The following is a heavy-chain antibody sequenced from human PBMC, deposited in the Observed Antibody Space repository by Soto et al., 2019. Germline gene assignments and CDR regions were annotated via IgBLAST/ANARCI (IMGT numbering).Heavy chain of an antibody. CDR3: AKERVRDFDG. CDR1: GFPFDDHA. J-gene: IGHJ4*02. Sequence: VQLVESGGGLVRPGGSRSLSFAASGFPFDDHAMHWVRQAPGKGLEWISAITWNSVALDYADSVKGRFTISRDNAKNSLYLQMNSLRPEDTALYYCAKERVRDFDGWGQGTLVTVSS. CDR2: ITWNSVAL. D-gene: IGHD3-9*01. V-gene: IGHV3-9*01.